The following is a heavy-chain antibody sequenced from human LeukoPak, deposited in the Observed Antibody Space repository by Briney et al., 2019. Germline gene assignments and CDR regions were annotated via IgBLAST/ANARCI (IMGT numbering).Heavy chain of an antibody. D-gene: IGHD6-13*01. J-gene: IGHJ4*02. CDR1: GFTFSSYA. V-gene: IGHV3-30*04. Sequence: GRSLRLSRAASGFTFSSYAMHWVRQAPGKGLEWVAVISYDGSNKYYADSVKGRFTISRDNSKNTLYLQMNSLRAEDTAVYYCARDRAGYSSSWYFSFDYWGQGTLVTVSS. CDR3: ARDRAGYSSSWYFSFDY. CDR2: ISYDGSNK.